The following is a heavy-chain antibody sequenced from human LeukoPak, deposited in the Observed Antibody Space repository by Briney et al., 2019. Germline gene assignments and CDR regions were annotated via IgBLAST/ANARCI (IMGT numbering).Heavy chain of an antibody. CDR3: ARDRMYSSSLFDY. CDR1: GYTFTSYR. V-gene: IGHV1-18*01. CDR2: CSYYNGNK. Sequence: GASVKVTCLASGYTFTSYRISGLRQAPGKGLAWMGWCSYYNGNKNYAQKLQGRVTMTTDTSTRTAYMELRSLRSDDTAVYYCARDRMYSSSLFDYWGEGTLVTDSS. J-gene: IGHJ4*02. D-gene: IGHD6-13*01.